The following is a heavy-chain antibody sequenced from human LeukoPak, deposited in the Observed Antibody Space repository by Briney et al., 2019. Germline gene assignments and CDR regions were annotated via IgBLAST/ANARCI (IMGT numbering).Heavy chain of an antibody. V-gene: IGHV4-59*01. D-gene: IGHD3-22*01. CDR3: ARVKYYYDSSGYSQNFDY. CDR2: IYYSGST. J-gene: IGHJ4*02. CDR1: GGSISRYY. Sequence: PSETLSLTCTVSGGSISRYYWSWIRQPPGKGLEWIGYIYYSGSTNYNPSLKSRVTISVDTSKNQFSLKLSSVTAADTAVYYCARVKYYYDSSGYSQNFDYWGQGTLVTVSS.